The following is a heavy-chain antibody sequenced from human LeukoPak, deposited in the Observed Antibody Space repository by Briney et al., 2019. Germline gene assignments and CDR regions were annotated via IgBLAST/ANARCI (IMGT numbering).Heavy chain of an antibody. Sequence: PGGSLRLSCAAPGFTFSSSGLHWVRQAPGKGLESIAFISYDGRNKYYADAVKGRFTISRDNAKNSLYLQMNSLRAEDTAVYYCARKYCSTTSCLFDNWGQGTLVTVSS. V-gene: IGHV3-30*04. D-gene: IGHD2-2*01. J-gene: IGHJ4*02. CDR3: ARKYCSTTSCLFDN. CDR1: GFTFSSSG. CDR2: ISYDGRNK.